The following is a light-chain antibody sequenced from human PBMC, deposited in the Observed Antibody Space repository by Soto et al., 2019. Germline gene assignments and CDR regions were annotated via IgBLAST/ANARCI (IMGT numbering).Light chain of an antibody. CDR2: EDN. CDR1: SNSIASNY. V-gene: IGLV6-57*01. J-gene: IGLJ3*02. Sequence: NCMLTQPHSVSESPGKTVIISCTRSSNSIASNYVQWYQQRPGSSPTTVIYEDNQRPSGVPDRFSGSIDSSSNSASLTISGLETEDEADYFCQSYDATNQVFGGGTKLTAL. CDR3: QSYDATNQV.